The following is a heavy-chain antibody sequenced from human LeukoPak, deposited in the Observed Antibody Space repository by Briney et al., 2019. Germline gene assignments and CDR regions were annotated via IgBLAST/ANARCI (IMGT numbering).Heavy chain of an antibody. Sequence: SETLSLTCTVSGGSISSSSYYWGWIRQPPGKGLEWIGSIYYSGSTYYNPSLKSRVTISVDTSKNQFSLKLSSVTAADTAVYYCARVHKDYFDYWGQGTLVTVSS. CDR2: IYYSGST. CDR3: ARVHKDYFDY. V-gene: IGHV4-39*07. CDR1: GGSISSSSYY. J-gene: IGHJ4*02.